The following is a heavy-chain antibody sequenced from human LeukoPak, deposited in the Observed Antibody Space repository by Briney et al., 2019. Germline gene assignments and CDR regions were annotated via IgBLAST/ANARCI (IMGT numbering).Heavy chain of an antibody. CDR1: GYSISSGYY. J-gene: IGHJ4*02. CDR3: ARGYSSSWYPDY. V-gene: IGHV4-61*01. Sequence: SETLSLTCTVSGYSISSGYYWSWIRQPPGKGLEWIGYIYYSGSTNYNPSLKSRVTISVDTSKNQFSLKLSSVTAADTAVYYCARGYSSSWYPDYWGQGTLVTVSS. D-gene: IGHD6-13*01. CDR2: IYYSGST.